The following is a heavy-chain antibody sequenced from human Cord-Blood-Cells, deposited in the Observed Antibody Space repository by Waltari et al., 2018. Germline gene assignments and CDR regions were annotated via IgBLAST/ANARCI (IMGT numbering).Heavy chain of an antibody. CDR3: ARGRMGTSCYDY. J-gene: IGHJ4*02. CDR1: GGSFRGYS. D-gene: IGHD2-2*01. CDR2: INHSGST. Sequence: QVQLQQWGAGLLKPSETLSLTCAVYGGSFRGYSWSWIRQPPGKGLEWIGEINHSGSTNYNPSLKSRVTISVDTSKNQFSLKLSSVTAADTAVYYCARGRMGTSCYDYWGQGTLVTVSS. V-gene: IGHV4-34*01.